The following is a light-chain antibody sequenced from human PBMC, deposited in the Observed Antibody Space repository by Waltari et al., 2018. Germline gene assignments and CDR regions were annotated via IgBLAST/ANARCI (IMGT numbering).Light chain of an antibody. V-gene: IGKV1-5*01. CDR1: QSINSW. CDR2: DPS. Sequence: DIQMTQSPSTLSASVGDRVTITCRASQSINSWLAWYQQKPGKAPKLLIYDPSSLESGVPLRFRGSGSGTEFTLTISSLQHDDFATYYCQQYNSYSPYTFGQGTKLEIK. J-gene: IGKJ2*01. CDR3: QQYNSYSPYT.